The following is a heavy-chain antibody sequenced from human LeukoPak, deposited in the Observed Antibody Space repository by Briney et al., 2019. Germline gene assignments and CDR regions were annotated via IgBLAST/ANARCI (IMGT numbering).Heavy chain of an antibody. D-gene: IGHD1-14*01. Sequence: RSKWYNDYAVSVKSRITINPDTSKNQFSLQLNSVTPEDTAVYYCARDPGFRKYYYYGMDVWGQGTTVTVSS. CDR2: RSKWYN. J-gene: IGHJ6*02. V-gene: IGHV6-1*01. CDR3: ARDPGFRKYYYYGMDV.